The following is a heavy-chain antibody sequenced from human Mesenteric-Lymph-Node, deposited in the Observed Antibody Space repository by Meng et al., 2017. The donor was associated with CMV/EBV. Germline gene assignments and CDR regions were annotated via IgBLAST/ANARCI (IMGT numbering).Heavy chain of an antibody. CDR2: ISSSGSTI. Sequence: GGSLRLSCAASGFTFSSYEMNRVRQAPGKGLEWVSYISSSGSTIYYADSVKGRFTISRDNAKNSLYLQMNSLRAEDTAVYYCARDSYWGIQYYFDYWGQGTLVTVSS. CDR3: ARDSYWGIQYYFDY. D-gene: IGHD7-27*01. CDR1: GFTFSSYE. J-gene: IGHJ4*02. V-gene: IGHV3-48*03.